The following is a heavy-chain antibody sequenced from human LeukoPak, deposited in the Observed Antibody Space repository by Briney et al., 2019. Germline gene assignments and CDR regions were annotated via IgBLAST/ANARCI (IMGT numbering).Heavy chain of an antibody. CDR2: INPNSGGT. CDR3: ARYYYDSSGSYYYFDY. CDR1: GYTFTGYY. V-gene: IGHV1-2*02. J-gene: IGHJ4*02. Sequence: ASVKVSCKASGYTFTGYYMHWVRQAPGQGLEWMGWINPNSGGTNYAQKFQGRVTMTRDTSISTAYTELSRLRSDDTAVYYCARYYYDSSGSYYYFDYWGQGTLVTVSS. D-gene: IGHD3-22*01.